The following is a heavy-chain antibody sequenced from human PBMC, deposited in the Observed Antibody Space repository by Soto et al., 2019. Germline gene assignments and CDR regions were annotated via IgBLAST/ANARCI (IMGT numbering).Heavy chain of an antibody. J-gene: IGHJ6*02. V-gene: IGHV1-2*02. CDR2: INPNSGGT. CDR3: ARDSTYYDFWSGPSPGGMDV. CDR1: GYTFTGYY. D-gene: IGHD3-3*01. Sequence: ASVKVSCKASGYTFTGYYMHWLRQSPGQGLEWMGWINPNSGGTNYAQKFQGRVTMTRDTSISTAYMELSRLRSDDTAVYYCARDSTYYDFWSGPSPGGMDVWGQGTTVTVSS.